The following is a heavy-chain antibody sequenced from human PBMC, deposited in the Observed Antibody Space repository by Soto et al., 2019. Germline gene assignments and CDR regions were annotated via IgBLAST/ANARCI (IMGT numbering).Heavy chain of an antibody. D-gene: IGHD4-17*01. CDR2: IYYSVST. V-gene: IGHV4-39*01. CDR1: GGSISSSSYY. CDR3: ARHATTVVTRTIGY. J-gene: IGHJ4*02. Sequence: QLQLQESGPGLVKPSETLSLTCTVSGGSISSSSYYWGWIRQPPGKGLERIGSIYYSVSTYYNQSINSRVTISIDTSKNQFSLKRSSVTAADTAVYYCARHATTVVTRTIGYWGQGTLVTVSS.